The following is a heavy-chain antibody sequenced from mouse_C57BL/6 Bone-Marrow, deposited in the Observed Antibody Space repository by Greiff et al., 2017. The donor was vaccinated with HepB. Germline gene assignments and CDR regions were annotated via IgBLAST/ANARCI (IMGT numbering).Heavy chain of an antibody. D-gene: IGHD2-10*01. CDR3: VREGGLLYFDY. CDR1: GFTFHPHA. V-gene: IGHV10-3*01. J-gene: IGHJ2*01. CDR2: IRSKSSNYAT. Sequence: GGGLVQPKGSLKLSCAASGFTFHPHAMHRVRQAPGKGLEWVARIRSKSSNYATYYADSVKDRFTISRDDSQSMLYLQMNNLNTEDTAMYYCVREGGLLYFDYWGQGTTLTVSS.